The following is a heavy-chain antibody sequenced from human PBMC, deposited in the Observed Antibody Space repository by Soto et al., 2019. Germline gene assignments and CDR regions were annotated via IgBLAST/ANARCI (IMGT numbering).Heavy chain of an antibody. CDR2: IYYSGST. V-gene: IGHV4-59*08. Sequence: PSETLSLTCTVSGGSISSYYWSWIRQPPGKGLEWIGYIYYSGSTNYNPSLKSRVTISVDTSKNQFSLKLSSVTAADTAVYYCARGYCTNGVCYYYYMDVWGKGTTVTVSS. CDR1: GGSISSYY. D-gene: IGHD2-8*01. J-gene: IGHJ6*03. CDR3: ARGYCTNGVCYYYYMDV.